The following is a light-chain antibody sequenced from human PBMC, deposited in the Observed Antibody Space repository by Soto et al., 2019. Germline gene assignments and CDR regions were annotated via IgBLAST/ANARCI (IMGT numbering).Light chain of an antibody. CDR3: QQYNNWPPYT. J-gene: IGKJ2*01. CDR1: QSVNSN. Sequence: EIVMTQSPATLSVSPGERATLSCRASQSVNSNLAWYQQKPGQAPSLLIYGASTRATGVPARFSGSGSGTEFTLTISSLQSEDFAVYYCQQYNNWPPYTFGQGPSWRSN. V-gene: IGKV3-15*01. CDR2: GAS.